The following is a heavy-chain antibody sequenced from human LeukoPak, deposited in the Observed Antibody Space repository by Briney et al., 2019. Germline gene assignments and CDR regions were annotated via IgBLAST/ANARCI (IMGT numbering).Heavy chain of an antibody. V-gene: IGHV3-21*01. D-gene: IGHD2-2*01. CDR2: ISSSSSYI. J-gene: IGHJ6*02. CDR3: AIYCSRTSCSYGMDV. Sequence: GGSLRLSCAASGFTFSSYAMSWVRQAPGKGLEWVSSISSSSSYIYYADSVKGRFTISRDNAKNSLYLQMNSLRAEDTAVYYCAIYCSRTSCSYGMDVWGQGTTVTVSS. CDR1: GFTFSSYA.